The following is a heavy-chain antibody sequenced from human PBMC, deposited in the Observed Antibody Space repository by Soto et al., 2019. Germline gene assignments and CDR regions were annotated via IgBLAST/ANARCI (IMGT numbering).Heavy chain of an antibody. D-gene: IGHD3-16*01. Sequence: EVQVVESGGGLVQPGGSLRLSCTASGFTFSNYGMRWVRQAPGKGLEWVSSISSDGTDTYYVDSVKGRFTVSRDNSRNTLYLQMNSLRTEDTAVYYCATIMHEIPHYVMNVWGQGTTVTVSS. CDR3: ATIMHEIPHYVMNV. CDR2: ISSDGTDT. V-gene: IGHV3-23*04. J-gene: IGHJ6*01. CDR1: GFTFSNYG.